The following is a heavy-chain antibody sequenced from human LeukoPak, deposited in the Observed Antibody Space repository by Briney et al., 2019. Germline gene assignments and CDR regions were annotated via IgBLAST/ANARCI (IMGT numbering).Heavy chain of an antibody. CDR2: IYYSGST. J-gene: IGHJ4*02. CDR3: AGGKQWLAFDY. CDR1: GDSISSYY. Sequence: SETLSLTCTVSGDSISSYYWSWIRQPPGKGLEWIGYIYYSGSTNYNPSLKSRVTISVDTSKNQFSLKLSSVTAADAAVYYCAGGKQWLAFDYWGQGTLVTVSS. V-gene: IGHV4-59*01. D-gene: IGHD6-19*01.